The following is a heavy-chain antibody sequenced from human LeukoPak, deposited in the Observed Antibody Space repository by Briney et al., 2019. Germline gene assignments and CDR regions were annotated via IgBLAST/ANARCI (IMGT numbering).Heavy chain of an antibody. CDR3: AIMHGYYDGTGYWVQ. CDR1: GFTFASYG. CDR2: ITTNGGRT. D-gene: IGHD3-22*01. V-gene: IGHV3-23*01. J-gene: IGHJ1*01. Sequence: GGSLRLSCAASGFTFASYGMSWVRQAPGKGLEWVSFITTNGGRTSYADSVEGRFTISRDDPRNTLYMQMNSLRGEDTAVYYCAIMHGYYDGTGYWVQWGQGTLVTVSS.